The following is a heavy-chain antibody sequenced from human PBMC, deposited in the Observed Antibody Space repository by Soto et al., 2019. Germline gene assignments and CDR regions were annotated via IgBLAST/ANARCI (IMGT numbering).Heavy chain of an antibody. J-gene: IGHJ4*02. CDR1: GGSISGSY. CDR2: VYYTGST. V-gene: IGHV4-59*01. CDR3: ARSVAVPGAHSEY. Sequence: TLSLTFSVSGGSISGSYWSWIRQSPGKGLEWLGYVYYTGSTNYSPSLRSRVSISVDTSKNEFSLRLSSVTAADTAVYFCARSVAVPGAHSEYWGQGNKVSVSS. D-gene: IGHD6-19*01.